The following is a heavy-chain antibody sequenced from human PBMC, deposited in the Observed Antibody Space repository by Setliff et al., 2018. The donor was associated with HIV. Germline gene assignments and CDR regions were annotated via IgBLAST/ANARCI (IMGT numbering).Heavy chain of an antibody. Sequence: PSETLSLTCTVSGGSISSYYWSWIRLPPGKGLEYIGYIYYSGNTDYNPSLKSRVTISVDRSKNQFSLKLNSVTAADTAVYYCARSPGVDTNMAFAYWGQGMLVTVSS. V-gene: IGHV4-59*01. J-gene: IGHJ4*02. D-gene: IGHD5-18*01. CDR2: IYYSGNT. CDR1: GGSISSYY. CDR3: ARSPGVDTNMAFAY.